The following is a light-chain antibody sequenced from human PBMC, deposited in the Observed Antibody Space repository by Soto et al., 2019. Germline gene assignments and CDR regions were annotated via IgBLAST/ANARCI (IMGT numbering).Light chain of an antibody. CDR2: KAS. CDR1: KYSSSW. V-gene: IGKV1-5*03. CDR3: QQYNSQRT. J-gene: IGKJ1*01. Sequence: DIQMTQSPSTLSASVGDRITITCRASKYSSSWLAWYQQKPGKAPKLLIYKASSLESGVPSRFSGSGSGTEFTLTISSLQPDDFATYYCQQYNSQRTFGQGTKVEIK.